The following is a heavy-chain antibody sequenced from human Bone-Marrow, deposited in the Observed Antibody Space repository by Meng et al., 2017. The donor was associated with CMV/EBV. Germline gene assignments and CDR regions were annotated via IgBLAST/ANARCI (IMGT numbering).Heavy chain of an antibody. D-gene: IGHD6-19*01. Sequence: GESLKISCTASGFTFGDYAMSWVRLAPGKGLEWVGRIKSKTDGGTTDYAAPVKGRFTISRDDSKNTVYLQMNSLKTEDTAVYYCTTHRGWWDNWGQGTLVTVSS. CDR2: IKSKTDGGTT. V-gene: IGHV3-15*01. J-gene: IGHJ4*02. CDR3: TTHRGWWDN. CDR1: GFTFGDYA.